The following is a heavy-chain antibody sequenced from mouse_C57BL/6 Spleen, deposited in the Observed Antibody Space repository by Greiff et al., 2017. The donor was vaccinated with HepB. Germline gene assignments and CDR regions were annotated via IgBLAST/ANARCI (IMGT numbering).Heavy chain of an antibody. Sequence: VQLQQSGPGLVKPSQSLFLTCSITGFPITSGYSWIWIRQSPGKPLEWMGYITHSGETFYNPSFQSPISITRETSKNQFFLQLNSVTTEDTAMYYCAGANSKVSFAYWGQGTLVTVSA. CDR3: AGANSKVSFAY. D-gene: IGHD2-5*01. J-gene: IGHJ3*01. CDR1: GFPITSGYS. CDR2: ITHSGET. V-gene: IGHV12-3*01.